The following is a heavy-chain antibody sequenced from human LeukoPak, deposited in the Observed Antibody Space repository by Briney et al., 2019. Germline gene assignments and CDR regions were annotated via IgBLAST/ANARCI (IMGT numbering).Heavy chain of an antibody. CDR2: VGDDGSTT. CDR1: GFTFSTFW. D-gene: IGHD1-1*01. V-gene: IGHV3-74*03. CDR3: VRHNAARAFDI. J-gene: IGHJ3*02. Sequence: GGSLRLSCAASGFTFSTFWMHWVRHAPGKGLVWVSRVGDDGSTTTYADSVKGRFTISRDNAKNTLYLQMNSLRPEDTAVYYCVRHNAARAFDIWGQGTMVIVSS.